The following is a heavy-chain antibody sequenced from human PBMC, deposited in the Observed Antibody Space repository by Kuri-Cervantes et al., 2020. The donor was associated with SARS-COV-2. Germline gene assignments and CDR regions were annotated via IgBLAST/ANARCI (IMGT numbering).Heavy chain of an antibody. V-gene: IGHV3-23*01. CDR3: ARPYSGSYNNWFDP. CDR1: GFTFSSYA. D-gene: IGHD1-26*01. CDR2: VSGSGGST. Sequence: GESLKISCAASGFTFSSYAMSWVRQAPGKGLEWVSAVSGSGGSTYYADSVKGRFTISRDNSKNTLYLQMNSLRAEDTAVYYCARPYSGSYNNWFDPWGQGTLVTVSS. J-gene: IGHJ5*02.